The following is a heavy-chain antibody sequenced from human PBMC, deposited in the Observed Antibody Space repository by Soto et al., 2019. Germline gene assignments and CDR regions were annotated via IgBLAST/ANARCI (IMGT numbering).Heavy chain of an antibody. CDR1: GCSFSSGFYY. CDR2: IYYSGTT. J-gene: IGHJ4*02. CDR3: ARGRYSYGHFDF. D-gene: IGHD5-18*01. Sequence: PSETLSLTCTVSGCSFSSGFYYWTWIRQSSGKGPEWIGYIYYSGTTSYNPSLKSRVTMSRDTSKNLFSLELNSVTAADTAVYYCARGRYSYGHFDFWGRGTLVTVSS. V-gene: IGHV4-61*01.